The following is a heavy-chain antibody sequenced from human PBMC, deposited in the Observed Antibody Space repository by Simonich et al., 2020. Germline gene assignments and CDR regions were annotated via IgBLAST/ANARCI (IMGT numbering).Heavy chain of an antibody. V-gene: IGHV1-2*02. CDR2: INHNRGGT. D-gene: IGHD3-10*01. Sequence: QVQLVQSGAEVKKPGASVKVSCKASGYTFTGYYMHWVRQAPGQGLEWMGWINHNRGGTNYAQKVQGRVTMTRDTSISTAYMELSRLRSDDTAVYYCARWPSIPASYGSGSYFDYWGQGTLVTVSS. J-gene: IGHJ4*02. CDR3: ARWPSIPASYGSGSYFDY. CDR1: GYTFTGYY.